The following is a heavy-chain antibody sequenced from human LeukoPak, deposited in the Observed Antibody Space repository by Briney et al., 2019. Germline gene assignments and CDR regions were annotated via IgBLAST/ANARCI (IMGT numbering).Heavy chain of an antibody. CDR2: INSDGSST. CDR1: GFTFSNYW. CDR3: VGQYRVAAPADY. Sequence: GGSLRLSCAASGFTFSNYWMHWVRQAPGKGLVWLSRINSDGSSTSYADSVKGRFTISRDNAKNTLYVQMNSLRDEDTAVYYCVGQYRVAAPADYWGQGTLVTVSS. D-gene: IGHD6-13*01. V-gene: IGHV3-74*01. J-gene: IGHJ4*02.